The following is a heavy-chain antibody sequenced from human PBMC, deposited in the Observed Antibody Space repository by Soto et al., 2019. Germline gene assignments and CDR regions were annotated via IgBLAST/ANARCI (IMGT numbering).Heavy chain of an antibody. J-gene: IGHJ5*02. Sequence: SETLSLTCTVSGGSISSGDYYWSWIRQPPGKGLEWIGYIYYSGSTYYNPSLKSRVTISVDTSKNQFSLKLSSVTAADTAVYFCAGEVRRWFGVFRFDPWGQGTLVTVSS. CDR1: GGSISSGDYY. CDR2: IYYSGST. CDR3: AGEVRRWFGVFRFDP. V-gene: IGHV4-30-4*01. D-gene: IGHD3-10*01.